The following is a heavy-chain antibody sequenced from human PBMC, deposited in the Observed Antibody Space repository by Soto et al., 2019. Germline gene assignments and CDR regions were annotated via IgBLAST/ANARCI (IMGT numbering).Heavy chain of an antibody. J-gene: IGHJ6*03. V-gene: IGHV4-39*01. CDR3: ARHYYDFWSGNYYYYMDV. CDR1: GGSISSSSYY. CDR2: IYYSGST. Sequence: PSETLSLTCTVSGGSISSSSYYWGWIRQPPGKGLEWIGSIYYSGSTYYNPSLKSRVTISVDTSKNQFSLKLSSVTAADTAVYYCARHYYDFWSGNYYYYMDVWGKGTTVTVSS. D-gene: IGHD3-3*01.